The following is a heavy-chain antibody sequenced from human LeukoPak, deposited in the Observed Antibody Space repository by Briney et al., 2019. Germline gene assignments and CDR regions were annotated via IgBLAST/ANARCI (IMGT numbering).Heavy chain of an antibody. Sequence: ASVKVSCKASGYTFTGYYMHWVRQAPGQGLEWMGWINPNSGATNYAQKFLGRVTMTRDTSISTAYVELSSLRFDDTAVYFCARDRGCSATTCYTGGDWFDPWGQGTLVTVSS. D-gene: IGHD2-2*02. CDR3: ARDRGCSATTCYTGGDWFDP. CDR2: INPNSGAT. V-gene: IGHV1-2*02. J-gene: IGHJ5*02. CDR1: GYTFTGYY.